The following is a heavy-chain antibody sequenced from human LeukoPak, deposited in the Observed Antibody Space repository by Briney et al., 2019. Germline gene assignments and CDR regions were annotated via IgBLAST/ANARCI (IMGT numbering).Heavy chain of an antibody. J-gene: IGHJ6*02. D-gene: IGHD2/OR15-2a*01. CDR1: GFTFSSYG. CDR3: ARDNVIQGYYFAMDV. V-gene: IGHV3-30*03. CDR2: ISYDGSNK. Sequence: QTGGSLRLSCAASGFTFSSYGMHWVRQAPGKGLEWVAVISYDGSNKYYADSVKGRFTISRDNSKNTLYLQMNSLRAEDTAVYYCARDNVIQGYYFAMDVWGQGTTVTVSS.